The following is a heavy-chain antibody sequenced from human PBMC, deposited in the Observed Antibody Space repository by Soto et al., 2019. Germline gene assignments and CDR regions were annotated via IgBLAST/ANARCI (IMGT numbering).Heavy chain of an antibody. CDR2: IFHTGST. V-gene: IGHV4-4*09. CDR3: ATQRLCTGGHCWNWFDP. CDR1: RVSMSDYF. D-gene: IGHD2-8*02. J-gene: IGHJ5*02. Sequence: QVELQESGPGLVKPSETLSLTCTVSRVSMSDYFWSWIRQPPGKGLEWIGYIFHTGSTNYNPSLKSRVTISLDTSKKQFSRKLNSVTAADTAVYYWATQRLCTGGHCWNWFDPWGQGTLVTVSS.